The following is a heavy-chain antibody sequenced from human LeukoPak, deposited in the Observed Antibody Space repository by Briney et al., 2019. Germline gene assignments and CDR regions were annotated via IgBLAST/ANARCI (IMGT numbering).Heavy chain of an antibody. J-gene: IGHJ4*02. CDR1: GFTFSSYA. Sequence: GGSLRLSCAASGFTFSSYAMSWVRQAPGKGLEWVSSISNSGGRTFYTDSVKGRFTISRDNSKITLYLQMNSLRAEDTAVYYCAKSYNGYESKPDYWGQGALVTVSS. CDR2: ISNSGGRT. CDR3: AKSYNGYESKPDY. D-gene: IGHD5-12*01. V-gene: IGHV3-23*01.